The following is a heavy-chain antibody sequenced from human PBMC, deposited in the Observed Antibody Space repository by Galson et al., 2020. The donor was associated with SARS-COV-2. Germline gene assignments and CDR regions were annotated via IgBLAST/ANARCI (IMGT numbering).Heavy chain of an antibody. D-gene: IGHD3-9*01. Sequence: ASVKVSCKASGYTFTDYYIHWVRQDPGQGLDWMGWINPKSGGTNYAQKFDGRVTMTRDTSITTAYMELSRLRADDTAVYYCARLRYYDVLTGYIVDVWGQGTMVTVSS. CDR3: ARLRYYDVLTGYIVDV. CDR2: INPKSGGT. CDR1: GYTFTDYY. V-gene: IGHV1-2*02. J-gene: IGHJ6*02.